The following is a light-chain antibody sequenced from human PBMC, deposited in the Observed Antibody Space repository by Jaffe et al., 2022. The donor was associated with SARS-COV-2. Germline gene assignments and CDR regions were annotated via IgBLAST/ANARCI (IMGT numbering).Light chain of an antibody. J-gene: IGLJ3*02. CDR3: AAWDDSLNGWV. CDR1: SSNFGGSNA. CDR2: GND. Sequence: QSVLTQPPSASGTPGQRVTLSCSGSSSNFGGSNAVNWYQQLPGTAPKLLIYGNDQRPSGVPDRFSASKSGTSASLAISGLQSDDEADYYCAAWDDSLNGWVFGGGTKLTVL. V-gene: IGLV1-44*01.